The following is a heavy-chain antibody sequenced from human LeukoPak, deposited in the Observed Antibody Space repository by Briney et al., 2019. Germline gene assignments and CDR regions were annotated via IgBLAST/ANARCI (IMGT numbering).Heavy chain of an antibody. CDR1: GFTFSNAW. V-gene: IGHV3-15*01. D-gene: IGHD3-22*01. CDR2: IKSKTDGGTT. J-gene: IGHJ4*02. Sequence: SGGSLRLSCAASGFTFSNAWMSWVRQAPGKGLEWVGRIKSKTDGGTTDYAAPVKGRLTISRDDSKNTLYLQMNSLKTEDTAVYYCTTNYYDSSGKGYWGQGTLVTVSS. CDR3: TTNYYDSSGKGY.